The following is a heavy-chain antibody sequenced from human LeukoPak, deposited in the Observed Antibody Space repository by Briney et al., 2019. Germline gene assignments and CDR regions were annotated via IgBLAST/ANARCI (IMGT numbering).Heavy chain of an antibody. D-gene: IGHD3-10*01. J-gene: IGHJ5*02. CDR3: ARRPPFTMVRGVKFDP. V-gene: IGHV4-34*01. Sequence: SETLSLTCAVYGGSFSGYYWSWIRQPPGKGLEWIGEIDHSGSTNYNPSLKSRVTISVDTSKNQFSLKLSSVTAADTAVYYCARRPPFTMVRGVKFDPWGQGTLVTVSS. CDR2: IDHSGST. CDR1: GGSFSGYY.